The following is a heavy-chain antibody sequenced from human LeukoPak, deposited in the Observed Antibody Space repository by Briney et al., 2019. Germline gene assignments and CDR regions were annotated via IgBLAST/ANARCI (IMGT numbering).Heavy chain of an antibody. CDR3: VRSGSSNPKNRRFSSLAASRGAKSYYFDS. J-gene: IGHJ4*02. CDR2: IYYTGNT. CDR1: GDSITGYY. D-gene: IGHD3-10*01. V-gene: IGHV4-59*04. Sequence: SETLSLTCSVSGDSITGYYWGWIRQPPGKGLEWIGNIYYTGNTYYNSSLKSRVTISLDTSKNQFSLTLGSVTAADTAVYYCVRSGSSNPKNRRFSSLAASRGAKSYYFDSGGRGPLVTVSS.